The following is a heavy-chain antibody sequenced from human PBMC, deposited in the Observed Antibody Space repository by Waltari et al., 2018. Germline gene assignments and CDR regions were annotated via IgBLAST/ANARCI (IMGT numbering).Heavy chain of an antibody. CDR1: GFTFSSYG. V-gene: IGHV3-30*18. CDR3: AKDGRVIAAYYYFDY. CDR2: IWYDGSNK. D-gene: IGHD6-25*01. Sequence: QVQLVESGGGVVQPGRSLRLSCAASGFTFSSYGMHWVRQAPCKGLEWVAVIWYDGSNKYYADSVKGRFTISRDNSKNTLYLQMSSLRAEDTAMYYCAKDGRVIAAYYYFDYWGQGTLVTVSS. J-gene: IGHJ4*02.